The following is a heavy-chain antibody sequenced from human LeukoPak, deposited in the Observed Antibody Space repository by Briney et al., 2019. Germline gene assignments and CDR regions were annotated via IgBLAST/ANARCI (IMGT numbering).Heavy chain of an antibody. CDR2: IKHDSSEK. Sequence: GGSLRLSCAASGFTFSSYWMSWVRQAPGKGLEWVANIKHDSSEKYYVDSVKGRFTISRDNAKNSLYLQLNSLRAEDTAVYYCARYRRCESFDYWGQGTLVTVSS. V-gene: IGHV3-7*05. CDR1: GFTFSSYW. CDR3: ARYRRCESFDY. D-gene: IGHD1-26*01. J-gene: IGHJ4*02.